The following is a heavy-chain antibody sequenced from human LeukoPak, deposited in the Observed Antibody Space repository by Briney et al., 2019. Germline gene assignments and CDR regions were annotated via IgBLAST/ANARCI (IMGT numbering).Heavy chain of an antibody. Sequence: ASVKVSCKASGYTFTSYGTSWVRQAPGQGLEWMGWISAYNGNTNYAQKLQGRVTMTTDTSTSTAYMELRSLRSDDTAVYYCARVVVVPAAITYMDVWGKGTTVTVSS. J-gene: IGHJ6*03. D-gene: IGHD2-2*01. CDR3: ARVVVVPAAITYMDV. CDR1: GYTFTSYG. V-gene: IGHV1-18*01. CDR2: ISAYNGNT.